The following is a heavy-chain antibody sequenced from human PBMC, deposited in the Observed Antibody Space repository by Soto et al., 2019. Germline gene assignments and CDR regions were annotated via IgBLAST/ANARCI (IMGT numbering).Heavy chain of an antibody. D-gene: IGHD2-21*02. CDR3: ARQRTSVVTQAYFDV. CDR1: GDSISSRSYY. J-gene: IGHJ4*02. V-gene: IGHV4-39*01. CDR2: IYYSGST. Sequence: SETLSLTCTVTGDSISSRSYYWGWIRQPPGKGLEWIGSIYYSGSTYNNPSLRSRVSMSIDTSKDQFSLKLKSVTAADTALYFCARQRTSVVTQAYFDVWGPVALVT.